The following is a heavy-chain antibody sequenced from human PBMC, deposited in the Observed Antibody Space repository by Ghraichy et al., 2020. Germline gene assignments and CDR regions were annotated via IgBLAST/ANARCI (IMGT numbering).Heavy chain of an antibody. D-gene: IGHD4-23*01. Sequence: GESLNISCAASGFTFGSYEMNWVRQAPGKGLEWISYISSTGGTVHYADSVKGRFAISRDNAKSSLFLQMDSLRADDTAVYYCARDVGFDNSAGGLDVWGHGTWVIVSS. CDR1: GFTFGSYE. J-gene: IGHJ6*02. V-gene: IGHV3-48*03. CDR3: ARDVGFDNSAGGLDV. CDR2: ISSTGGTV.